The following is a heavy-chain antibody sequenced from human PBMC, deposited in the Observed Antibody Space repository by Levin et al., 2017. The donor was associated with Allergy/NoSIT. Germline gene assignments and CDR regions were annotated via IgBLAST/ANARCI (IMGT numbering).Heavy chain of an antibody. CDR1: GYSFSTSW. V-gene: IGHV5-51*01. J-gene: IGHJ4*02. D-gene: IGHD6-19*01. Sequence: KVSCKVSGYSFSTSWIGWVRQMPGKGLEWMGSIYPGDSDTRYSPSFQGQVTISADKSVTTAYLQWSSLKVSDTAIYYCARRAMTVEYFDFWGQGTLVTVSS. CDR2: IYPGDSDT. CDR3: ARRAMTVEYFDF.